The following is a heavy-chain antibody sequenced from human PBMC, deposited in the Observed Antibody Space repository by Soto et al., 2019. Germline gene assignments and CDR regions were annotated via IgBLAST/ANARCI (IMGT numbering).Heavy chain of an antibody. CDR2: MNPNSGNT. J-gene: IGHJ6*02. Sequence: VASVKVSCKASGYTFTSYDINWVRQATGQGLEWMGWMNPNSGNTGYAQKFQGRVTMTRNTSISTAYMELSSLRSEDTAVYYCARWGGEPNYYYYGMDVWGQGTTVTVS. D-gene: IGHD3-10*01. V-gene: IGHV1-8*01. CDR3: ARWGGEPNYYYYGMDV. CDR1: GYTFTSYD.